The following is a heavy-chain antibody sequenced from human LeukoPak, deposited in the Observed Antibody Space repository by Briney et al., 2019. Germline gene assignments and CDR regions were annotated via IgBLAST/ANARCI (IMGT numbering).Heavy chain of an antibody. J-gene: IGHJ4*02. CDR3: AKDAAGSLWFGELLSYFDY. Sequence: GGSLRLSCAASGFTFSDYYMSWIRQAPGKGLEWVSYISSSGSTIYYADSVKGRFTISRDNAKNSLYLQMNSLRAEDTAVYYCAKDAAGSLWFGELLSYFDYWGQGTLVTVSS. D-gene: IGHD3-10*01. CDR1: GFTFSDYY. CDR2: ISSSGSTI. V-gene: IGHV3-11*04.